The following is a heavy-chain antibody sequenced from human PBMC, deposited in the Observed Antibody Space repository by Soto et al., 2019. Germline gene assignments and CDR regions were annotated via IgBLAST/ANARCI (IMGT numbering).Heavy chain of an antibody. CDR1: GFTFSSYG. Sequence: SAGSLRLSCAASGFTFSSYGMHWVRQAPGKGLEWVAVIWHDGSNKYYADSVKGRFTISRDNSKNTLYLQMNSLRAEDTAVYYCAKAGPSMVRGVIRDYWGQGTLVTVSS. D-gene: IGHD3-10*01. CDR2: IWHDGSNK. CDR3: AKAGPSMVRGVIRDY. J-gene: IGHJ4*02. V-gene: IGHV3-33*06.